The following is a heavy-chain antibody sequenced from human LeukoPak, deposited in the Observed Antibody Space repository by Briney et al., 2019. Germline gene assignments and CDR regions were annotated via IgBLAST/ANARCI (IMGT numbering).Heavy chain of an antibody. J-gene: IGHJ3*02. V-gene: IGHV4-31*03. CDR1: GVSISSDKYY. CDR2: MYYSGST. Sequence: PSETLSLICTVSGVSISSDKYYWSWIRQRPGKGLEWIGYMYYSGSTSYNPSLKSRVSISVDTSKSQFSLKLSSVTAADTAVYYCATPYCGTISCLDVFDIWGQGTMVTASS. D-gene: IGHD2-21*01. CDR3: ATPYCGTISCLDVFDI.